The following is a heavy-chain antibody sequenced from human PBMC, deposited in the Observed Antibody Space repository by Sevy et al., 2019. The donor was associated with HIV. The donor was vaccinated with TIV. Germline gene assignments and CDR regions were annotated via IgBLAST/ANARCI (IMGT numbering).Heavy chain of an antibody. J-gene: IGHJ4*02. CDR1: GGSISSYY. V-gene: IGHV4-59*01. CDR2: IYYSGST. CDR3: ARDKANFAARPDYFDY. Sequence: ESLSLTCTVSGGSISSYYWSWIRQPPGKGLEWIGYIYYSGSTNYNPSLKSRVTISVDTSKNQFSLKLSSVTAADTAVYYCARDKANFAARPDYFDYWGQGTLVTVSS. D-gene: IGHD6-6*01.